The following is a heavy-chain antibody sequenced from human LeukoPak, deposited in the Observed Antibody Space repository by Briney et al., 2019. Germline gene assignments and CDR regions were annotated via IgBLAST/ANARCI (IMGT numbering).Heavy chain of an antibody. CDR1: GFTFSSYG. V-gene: IGHV3-30*03. Sequence: PGGSLRLSCAASGFTFSSYGMHWVRQAPGKGLEWAAVISYDGSNKYYADSVKGRFTISRDNSKNTLYLQMNSLRAEDTAVYYCESSGWYEQFDYWGQGTLVTVSS. D-gene: IGHD6-19*01. CDR3: ESSGWYEQFDY. CDR2: ISYDGSNK. J-gene: IGHJ4*02.